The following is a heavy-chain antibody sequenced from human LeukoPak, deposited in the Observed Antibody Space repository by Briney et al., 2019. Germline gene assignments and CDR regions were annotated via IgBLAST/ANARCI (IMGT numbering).Heavy chain of an antibody. V-gene: IGHV1-46*01. J-gene: IGHJ4*02. CDR2: INPSGGST. Sequence: ASVKVSCQASGYPFTSYYMHWVRQAPGQGLEWMGIINPSGGSTSYAQKFQGRVTMTRDTSTSTVYMELSSLRSEDTAVYYCARSYDYVWGSYREGFDYWGQGTLVTVSS. D-gene: IGHD3-16*01. CDR3: ARSYDYVWGSYREGFDY. CDR1: GYPFTSYY.